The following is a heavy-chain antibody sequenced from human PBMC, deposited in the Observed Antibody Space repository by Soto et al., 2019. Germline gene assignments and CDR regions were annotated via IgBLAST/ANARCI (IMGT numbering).Heavy chain of an antibody. V-gene: IGHV3-23*01. D-gene: IGHD1-26*01. CDR2: IGRNGHIT. Sequence: EVQLLESGGQLVQPGGSLRLSCSASGFTFNSYAMSWVRQAPGKGLEWVASIGRNGHITYDADSVKGRFTISRDNLINTLYLQMHSLRAEDTAVYFCAKDALYSAIAPEGFYAFDVWGQGTVGTVSS. CDR1: GFTFNSYA. J-gene: IGHJ3*01. CDR3: AKDALYSAIAPEGFYAFDV.